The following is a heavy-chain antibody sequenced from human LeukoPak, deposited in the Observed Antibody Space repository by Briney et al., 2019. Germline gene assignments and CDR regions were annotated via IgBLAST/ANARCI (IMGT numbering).Heavy chain of an antibody. CDR3: ARVRRGYSGYAFDY. CDR1: GFTFSSYS. V-gene: IGHV3-21*01. J-gene: IGHJ4*02. CDR2: ISSSSSYI. D-gene: IGHD5-12*01. Sequence: GGSLRLSCAASGFTFSSYSMNWVRQAPGKGLEWVSSISSSSSYIYYADSVKGRFTISRDNAKNSLYLQMNSLRAKDTAVYYCARVRRGYSGYAFDYWGQGTLVTVSS.